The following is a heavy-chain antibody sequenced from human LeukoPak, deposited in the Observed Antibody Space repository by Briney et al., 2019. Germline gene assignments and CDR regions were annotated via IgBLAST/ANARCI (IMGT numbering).Heavy chain of an antibody. CDR2: IYYSGST. V-gene: IGHV4-59*01. CDR1: GGSISSYY. J-gene: IGHJ3*02. CDR3: ARGIGGRGSAFDI. Sequence: PSETLSLTCTVSGGSISSYYWSWIRQPPGKGLEWLGYIYYSGSTNYNPSLKSRVTISVDTSKNQFSLKLSSVTAADTAVYYCARGIGGRGSAFDIWGQGTMVTVSS. D-gene: IGHD2-15*01.